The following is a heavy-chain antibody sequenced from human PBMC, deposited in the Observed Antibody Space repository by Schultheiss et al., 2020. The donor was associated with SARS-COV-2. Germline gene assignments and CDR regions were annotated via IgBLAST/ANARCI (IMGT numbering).Heavy chain of an antibody. V-gene: IGHV3-30*14. J-gene: IGHJ5*02. Sequence: GESLKISCAASGFTFSSYEMNWVRQAPGKGLEWVAVISYDGSNKYYADSVKGRFTISRDNSKNTLYLQMNSLRAEDTAVYYCARVPFDPWGQGTLVTVSS. CDR1: GFTFSSYE. CDR2: ISYDGSNK. CDR3: ARVPFDP.